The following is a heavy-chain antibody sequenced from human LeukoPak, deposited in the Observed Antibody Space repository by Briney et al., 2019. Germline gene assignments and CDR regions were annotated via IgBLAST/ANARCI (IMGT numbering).Heavy chain of an antibody. D-gene: IGHD1-1*01. CDR2: IYYSGST. J-gene: IGHJ4*02. Sequence: KPSETLSLTCTVSGGSISSSSYYWGWIRQPPGKGLEWIGSIYYSGSTYYNPSLKSRVTISVDTSKNQFSPKLSSVTAADTAVYYCARVDSWNPLSGYFDYWGQGTLVTVSS. V-gene: IGHV4-39*07. CDR1: GGSISSSSYY. CDR3: ARVDSWNPLSGYFDY.